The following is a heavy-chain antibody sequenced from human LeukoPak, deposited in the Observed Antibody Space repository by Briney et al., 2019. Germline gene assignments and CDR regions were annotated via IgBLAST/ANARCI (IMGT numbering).Heavy chain of an antibody. J-gene: IGHJ4*02. V-gene: IGHV3-23*01. Sequence: GGSLRLSCTASTYAFANHEMTWVRQAPGKGLEWVSTISVSGGGTDYTDSLRGRFIISRDISKNTVYLQMNNLRAEDTAVYFCAKSDGSFSTYCFDCWGQGTLVTVVS. D-gene: IGHD1-26*01. CDR2: ISVSGGGT. CDR3: AKSDGSFSTYCFDC. CDR1: TYAFANHE.